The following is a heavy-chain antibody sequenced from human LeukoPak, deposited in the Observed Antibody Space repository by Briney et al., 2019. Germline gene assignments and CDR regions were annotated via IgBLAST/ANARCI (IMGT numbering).Heavy chain of an antibody. J-gene: IGHJ2*01. V-gene: IGHV4-59*01. CDR1: GGSISSYY. D-gene: IGHD3-22*01. Sequence: SAETLSLTCTVSGGSISSYYWSWIRQPPGKGLQWLGYKYYSGSTNYNPSLESRVNISVDTYKNRFSLKLSSVTAADTAVYYCARGSFDSSGRPYFDLWGRGTLVTVSS. CDR2: KYYSGST. CDR3: ARGSFDSSGRPYFDL.